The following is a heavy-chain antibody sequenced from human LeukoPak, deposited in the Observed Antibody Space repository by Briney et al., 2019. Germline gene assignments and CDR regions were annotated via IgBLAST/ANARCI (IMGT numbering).Heavy chain of an antibody. CDR2: IYSGGIT. Sequence: GGSLRLSCAASGFTVSSNYMSWVRQAPGKGLEWVSVIYSGGITYYADSVKGRFTIFRDNSKNTLYLQMNSLRAEDTAVYYCARDGSGSPSDYYYGMDVWGQGTTVTVSS. D-gene: IGHD3-10*01. V-gene: IGHV3-66*01. J-gene: IGHJ6*02. CDR3: ARDGSGSPSDYYYGMDV. CDR1: GFTVSSNY.